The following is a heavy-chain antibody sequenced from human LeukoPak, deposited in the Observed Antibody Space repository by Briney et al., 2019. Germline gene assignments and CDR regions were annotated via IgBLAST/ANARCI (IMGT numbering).Heavy chain of an antibody. D-gene: IGHD2-8*01. CDR2: INPNSGGT. Sequence: GASVKVSCKASGYTFTGYYMHWVRQAPGQGLEWMGWINPNSGGTNYAQKFQGRVTMTRDTSISTAYMELSRLRSDDTAVYYCARDMRLPYCTNGACYTIGRGPFDYWGQGTLVTVSS. J-gene: IGHJ4*02. CDR1: GYTFTGYY. CDR3: ARDMRLPYCTNGACYTIGRGPFDY. V-gene: IGHV1-2*02.